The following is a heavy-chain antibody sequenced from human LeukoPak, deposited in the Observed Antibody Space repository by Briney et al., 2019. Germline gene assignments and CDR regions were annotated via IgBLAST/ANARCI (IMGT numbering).Heavy chain of an antibody. V-gene: IGHV3-23*01. CDR1: GFTFSSYA. CDR3: AEDKAPALYYDFWSGYESPRYFDY. J-gene: IGHJ4*02. Sequence: GGSLRLSCAASGFTFSSYAMSWVRQAPGKGLEWVSAISGSGGSTYYADSVKGRFTISRDNSKNTLYLQMNSLRAEDTAVYYCAEDKAPALYYDFWSGYESPRYFDYWGQGTLVTVSS. D-gene: IGHD3-3*01. CDR2: ISGSGGST.